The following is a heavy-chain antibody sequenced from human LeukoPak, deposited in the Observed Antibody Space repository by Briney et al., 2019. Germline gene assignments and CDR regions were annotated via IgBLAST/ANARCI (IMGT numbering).Heavy chain of an antibody. Sequence: ASVKVSCKASGYSSTSYGISWVRQAPGQGLEWMGWISAYNANTNYAQKLQGRVTMTTDTSTSTAYMELRSLRSDDTAVYYCARDLFPPNQYGMDIWGQGTTVTVSS. CDR3: ARDLFPPNQYGMDI. J-gene: IGHJ6*02. CDR1: GYSSTSYG. D-gene: IGHD1-14*01. CDR2: ISAYNANT. V-gene: IGHV1-18*01.